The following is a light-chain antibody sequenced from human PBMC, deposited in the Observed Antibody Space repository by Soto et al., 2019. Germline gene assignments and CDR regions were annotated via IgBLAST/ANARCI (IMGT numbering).Light chain of an antibody. V-gene: IGKV1-27*01. Sequence: DMQMTQSPSSVSASVGDRVTITCRASQSISSYLNWYQQKPGTVPKLLIYAASTLQSGVPSRFSGSGSGTDFTLTISSLQPEDVATYYCQKCGVAPFTFGGGTKVDIK. J-gene: IGKJ4*01. CDR3: QKCGVAPFT. CDR1: QSISSY. CDR2: AAS.